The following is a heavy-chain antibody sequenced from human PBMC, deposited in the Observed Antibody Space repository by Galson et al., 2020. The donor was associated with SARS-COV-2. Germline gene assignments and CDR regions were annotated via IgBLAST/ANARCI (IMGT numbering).Heavy chain of an antibody. CDR2: ISHSGGT. J-gene: IGHJ3*02. CDR3: PRLHYGEYAPEAFDI. V-gene: IGHV4-30-2*01. Sequence: TLSLPCAVSGTSISTGSYSWNWIRQPPGKGLEWIGYISHSGGTYYNPSLKTRVTISGARSKNQFSLRLSSVTAAYTSFYYCPRLHYGEYAPEAFDIWGPGTRVTVAS. D-gene: IGHD4-17*01. CDR1: GTSISTGSYS.